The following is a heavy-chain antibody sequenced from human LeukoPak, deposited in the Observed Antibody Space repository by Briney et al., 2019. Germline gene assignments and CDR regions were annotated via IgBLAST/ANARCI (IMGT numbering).Heavy chain of an antibody. CDR1: GGSLSGYY. D-gene: IGHD6-6*01. Sequence: PSETLSLTCAVYGGSLSGYYWSWIRQPPGKGLEWIGEINHSGSTNYNPSLKSRVTISVDTSKNQFSLKLSSVTAADTAVYYCARGLYSSSSTLIWFDPWGQGSLVTVSS. V-gene: IGHV4-34*01. CDR2: INHSGST. CDR3: ARGLYSSSSTLIWFDP. J-gene: IGHJ5*02.